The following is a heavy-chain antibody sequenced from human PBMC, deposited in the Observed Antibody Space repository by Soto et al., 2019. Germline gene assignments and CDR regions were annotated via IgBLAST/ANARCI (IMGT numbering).Heavy chain of an antibody. CDR1: GFTFSSYS. CDR2: ISPSSSTI. J-gene: IGHJ6*02. V-gene: IGHV3-48*02. Sequence: EVQLVESGGGLVQPGGSLRLSCAASGFTFSSYSMNWVRQAPGKGLEWVSYISPSSSTIYYAASVQGRFTISRDNAKNSRYLQMTRRRDEDTAVYYCATESVDTAMEHRIGMDVWGQGTTVTVAS. CDR3: ATESVDTAMEHRIGMDV. D-gene: IGHD5-18*01.